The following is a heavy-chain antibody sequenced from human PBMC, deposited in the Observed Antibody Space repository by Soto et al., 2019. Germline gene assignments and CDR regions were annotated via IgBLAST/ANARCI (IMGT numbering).Heavy chain of an antibody. CDR1: GYTFTSYG. CDR2: ISAYNGNT. J-gene: IGHJ3*02. V-gene: IGHV1-18*04. CDR3: ARDLYGSGDSDAFDI. Sequence: GASVKVSCKASGYTFTSYGISWVRPAPGQGLEWMGWISAYNGNTNYAQKLQGRVTMTTDTSTSTAYMELRSLRSDGTAVYYCARDLYGSGDSDAFDIWGQGTMVTVSS. D-gene: IGHD3-10*01.